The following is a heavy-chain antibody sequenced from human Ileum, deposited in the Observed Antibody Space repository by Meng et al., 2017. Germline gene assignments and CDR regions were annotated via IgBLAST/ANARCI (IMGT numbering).Heavy chain of an antibody. CDR2: INAGDGTT. D-gene: IGHD2-2*01. J-gene: IGHJ4*02. V-gene: IGHV1-3*01. CDR1: GYTFSNYA. Sequence: QVHLVQSGAEVKKPGASVTASCQASGYTFSNYAIHWVRQAPGQRLEWMGWINAGDGTTKYSEKFQGRVSITRDTSASTGYMELSSLTSEDTAVYHCARSYCSSTSCQYYFDYWGQGTLVTVSS. CDR3: ARSYCSSTSCQYYFDY.